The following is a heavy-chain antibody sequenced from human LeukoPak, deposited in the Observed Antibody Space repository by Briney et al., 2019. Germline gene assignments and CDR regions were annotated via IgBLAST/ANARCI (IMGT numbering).Heavy chain of an antibody. CDR3: ARDDILTGYSHFDY. CDR1: GYTFTGYY. CDR2: INPNSGGT. D-gene: IGHD3-9*01. J-gene: IGHJ4*02. Sequence: ASVKVSCKASGYTFTGYYMHWVRQAPGQGLEWMGWINPNSGGTNYAQKFQGRVTMTRDTSISTAYMELSRLRSDDTAVYYCARDDILTGYSHFDYWGQGTLVSVSS. V-gene: IGHV1-2*02.